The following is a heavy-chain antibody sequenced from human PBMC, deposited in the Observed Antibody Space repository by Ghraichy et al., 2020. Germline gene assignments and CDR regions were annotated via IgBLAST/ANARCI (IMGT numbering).Heavy chain of an antibody. Sequence: GGSLRLSFAASGFTFSSYAMSWVRQAPGKGLEWVSAISGSGGSTYYADSVKGRFTISRDNSKNTLYLQMNSLRAEDTAVYYCAKQLRGSLIIYWGQGTLVTVSS. CDR3: AKQLRGSLIIY. CDR2: ISGSGGST. CDR1: GFTFSSYA. V-gene: IGHV3-23*01. D-gene: IGHD3-10*01. J-gene: IGHJ4*02.